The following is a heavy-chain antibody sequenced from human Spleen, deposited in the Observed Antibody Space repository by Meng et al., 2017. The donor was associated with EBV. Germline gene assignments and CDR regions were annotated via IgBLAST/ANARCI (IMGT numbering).Heavy chain of an antibody. CDR3: ARSIFSNDFFN. D-gene: IGHD2-21*02. V-gene: IGHV1-2*06. J-gene: IGHJ4*02. CDR2: INPSSGGT. Sequence: QGQLVESGAEVKKPGASVKVFWKASGYMFSDYYMHWVRQAPGQGLAWMGRINPSSGGTDYAQKFQGRVTMTRDTSISTAYMELTSLRSDDTAIYYCARSIFSNDFFNWGQGTLVTVSS. CDR1: GYMFSDYY.